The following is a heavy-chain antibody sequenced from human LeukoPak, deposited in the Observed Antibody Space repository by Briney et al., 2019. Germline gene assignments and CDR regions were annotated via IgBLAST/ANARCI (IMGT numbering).Heavy chain of an antibody. CDR2: INAYNGNT. CDR1: GCTFTSYG. J-gene: IGHJ6*03. D-gene: IGHD1-26*01. V-gene: IGHV1-18*01. Sequence: ASVKVSCKXSGCTFTSYGISWVRQAPGQGLEWMGWINAYNGNTNYSQKLQGRVTMTTDTSTSTAYMELRSLRSDDTAVYYCARAAGGSVHYYYMDVWGKGTTVTVSS. CDR3: ARAAGGSVHYYYMDV.